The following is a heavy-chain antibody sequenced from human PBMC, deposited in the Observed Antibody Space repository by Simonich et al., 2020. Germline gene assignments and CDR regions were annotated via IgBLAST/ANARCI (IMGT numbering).Heavy chain of an antibody. D-gene: IGHD6-13*01. V-gene: IGHV3-21*01. Sequence: EVQLVESGGGLVNPGGSLRLSCAASVFTFSSYSMHCVRQAPGKGREGVSSISSSSSDIYYADSVKCRFTISRDNAKNSLYLQMNSLRAEDTAVYYCARDAAGDYWGQGTLVTVSS. CDR1: VFTFSSYS. CDR2: ISSSSSDI. J-gene: IGHJ4*02. CDR3: ARDAAGDY.